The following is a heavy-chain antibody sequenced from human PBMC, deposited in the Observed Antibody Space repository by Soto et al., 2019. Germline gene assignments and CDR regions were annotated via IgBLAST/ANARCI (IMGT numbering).Heavy chain of an antibody. V-gene: IGHV3-30*18. CDR2: ISYDGSNK. CDR3: ANGRPATVTSFDS. Sequence: GGSLRLSCAASGFTCSSYGMHWVRQGPGKGLECVAVISYDGSNKYYADSVKARFTISRDDYKNTLYLQMNVLRAEDTAIYYCANGRPATVTSFDSWGQGTLVTASS. CDR1: GFTCSSYG. D-gene: IGHD2-21*02. J-gene: IGHJ4*02.